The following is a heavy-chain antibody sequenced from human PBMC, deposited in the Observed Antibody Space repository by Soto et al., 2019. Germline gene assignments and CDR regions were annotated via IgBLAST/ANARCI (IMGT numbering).Heavy chain of an antibody. J-gene: IGHJ6*03. CDR2: MNPNSGNT. CDR3: ARSGNRGSSSWYAYYYYYMAV. V-gene: IGHV1-8*01. CDR1: GYTFTSYD. Sequence: ASVKVSCKASGYTFTSYDINWVRQATGQGLEWMGWMNPNSGNTGYAQKFQGRVTMTRNTSISTAYMELSSLRSEDTAVYYCARSGNRGSSSWYAYYYYYMAVWGKGTTVTVSS. D-gene: IGHD6-13*01.